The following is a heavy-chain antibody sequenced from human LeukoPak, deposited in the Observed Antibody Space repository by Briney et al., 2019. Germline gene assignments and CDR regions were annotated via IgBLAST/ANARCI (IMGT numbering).Heavy chain of an antibody. CDR2: IYTSGST. V-gene: IGHV4-4*07. J-gene: IGHJ4*02. D-gene: IGHD6-19*01. CDR1: GGSFSSYY. CDR3: ARDGAVAGTVDY. Sequence: SETLSLTCAVYGGSFSSYYWSWIRQPAGKGLEWIGRIYTSGSTNYNPSLKSRVTISVDKSKNQFSLKLSSVTAADTAVYYCARDGAVAGTVDYWGQGTLVTVSS.